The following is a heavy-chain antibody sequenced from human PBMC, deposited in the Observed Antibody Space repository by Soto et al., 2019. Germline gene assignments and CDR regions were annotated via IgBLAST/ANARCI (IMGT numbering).Heavy chain of an antibody. CDR3: ARGPIRFDY. CDR1: GGSFSGYS. CDR2: INHSGST. V-gene: IGHV4-34*01. Sequence: QVQLQQWGAGLLKPSETLSLTCTVYGGSFSGYSWNWIRLPPGKGLEWIGEINHSGSTNYNPSLKSRVTISVDTSKNQFSLNLSSVTAADTAVYYCARGPIRFDYWGQGTLVTVSS. J-gene: IGHJ4*02.